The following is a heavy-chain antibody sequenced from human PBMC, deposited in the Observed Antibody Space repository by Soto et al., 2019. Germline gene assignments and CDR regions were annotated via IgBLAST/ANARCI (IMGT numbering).Heavy chain of an antibody. J-gene: IGHJ4*02. CDR3: AKIGTSSSVSLPLVLLDY. V-gene: IGHV3-23*01. CDR2: IPGSGGST. Sequence: GGSLRLSCAASGFSFIDYAMSWVRQSPGKGLEWVSAIPGSGGSTYYAGSVKGRFTISRDNSKNTLYLQMNSLRVEDTAVYYCAKIGTSSSVSLPLVLLDYWGQGAQVTVSS. CDR1: GFSFIDYA. D-gene: IGHD6-6*01.